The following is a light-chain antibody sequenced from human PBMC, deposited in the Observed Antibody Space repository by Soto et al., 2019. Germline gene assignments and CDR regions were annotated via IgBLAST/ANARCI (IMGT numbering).Light chain of an antibody. V-gene: IGLV1-51*01. Sequence: QSVLTQPPSVSAAPGQKVTISCSGSSSNIGNNYVSWFQQLPGTAPKLLIYDNSERPSGIPDRFSGSKSGTSATLGITGLQAGDEADYYCGTWDSSLSAGVFGGGTKLTVL. CDR2: DNS. J-gene: IGLJ2*01. CDR1: SSNIGNNY. CDR3: GTWDSSLSAGV.